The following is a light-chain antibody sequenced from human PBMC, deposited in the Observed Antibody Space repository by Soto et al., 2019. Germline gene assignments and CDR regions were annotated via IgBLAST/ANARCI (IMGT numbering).Light chain of an antibody. Sequence: DIVMTQSPDSLAVALGERATMNCKSSRSILSSSNNKNYLAWYQQKPGQPPTLLIYWASTRQSGVPERFSGSGSGTDFTLTISGLQAEDVGVYYCQQYYSSPFTFGPGTKVDIK. CDR1: RSILSSSNNKNY. CDR2: WAS. V-gene: IGKV4-1*01. J-gene: IGKJ3*01. CDR3: QQYYSSPFT.